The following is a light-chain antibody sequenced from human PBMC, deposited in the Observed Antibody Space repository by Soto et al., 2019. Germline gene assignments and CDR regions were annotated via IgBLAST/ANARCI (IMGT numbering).Light chain of an antibody. CDR1: QSVSSY. CDR3: QQRSNWPPWT. CDR2: DAS. V-gene: IGKV3-11*01. Sequence: EIVLTQSPATLSLSPGERATLSCRASQSVSSYLAWYQQKPGQAPRLLIYDASNRATGIPARFSGSGSGTDFTLPIISLEPEDFAVYYCQQRSNWPPWTFVQGTKVEIK. J-gene: IGKJ1*01.